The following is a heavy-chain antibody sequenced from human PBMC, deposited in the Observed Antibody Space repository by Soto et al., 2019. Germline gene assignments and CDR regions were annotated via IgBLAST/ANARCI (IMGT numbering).Heavy chain of an antibody. V-gene: IGHV5-10-1*01. CDR1: GYSFTSYW. Sequence: GESLKISCKGSGYSFTSYWISWVRQMPGKGLEWMGRIDPSDSYTNYSPSFQGHVTISADKSISTAYLQWSSLKASDTAMYYCTRLEVVGRENKVYYYYGMDVWGKGTTVTVSS. J-gene: IGHJ6*04. D-gene: IGHD3-22*01. CDR2: IDPSDSYT. CDR3: TRLEVVGRENKVYYYYGMDV.